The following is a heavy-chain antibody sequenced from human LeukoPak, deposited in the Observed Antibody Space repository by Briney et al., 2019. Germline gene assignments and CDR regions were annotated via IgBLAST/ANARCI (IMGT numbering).Heavy chain of an antibody. CDR1: GDSVSSYSAA. Sequence: SQTLSLTCAISGDSVSSYSAACNWIRQSPSRGLEWMGRTYYRSKWYNGYAVSVKSRITINPDTSKNQFSLQLNSVTPEDTALYYCARSGDTGSLYVWGKGTTVTVSS. V-gene: IGHV6-1*01. CDR2: TYYRSKWYN. D-gene: IGHD1-26*01. CDR3: ARSGDTGSLYV. J-gene: IGHJ6*04.